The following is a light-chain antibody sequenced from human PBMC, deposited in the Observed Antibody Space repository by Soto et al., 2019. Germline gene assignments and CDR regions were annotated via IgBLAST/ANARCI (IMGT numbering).Light chain of an antibody. V-gene: IGKV3-20*01. Sequence: EIVLTQSPGALSLSPGERATLSCRASQSVSNSHSAWYQQKPGQAPRLLIYGASNRATGVSDRFSGSGSGTDFTLTITRLEPEDSAVYYCQQHDRSPLFGGGTKVEI. J-gene: IGKJ4*01. CDR2: GAS. CDR1: QSVSNSH. CDR3: QQHDRSPL.